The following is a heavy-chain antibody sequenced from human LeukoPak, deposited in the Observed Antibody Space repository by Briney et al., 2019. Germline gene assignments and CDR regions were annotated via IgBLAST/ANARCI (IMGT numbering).Heavy chain of an antibody. CDR1: GFTFSSYM. CDR2: INCGSTYT. D-gene: IGHD1-1*01. Sequence: AGGSLRLSCAASGFTFSSYMMNWVRQAPGKGLEWVSSINCGSTYTYYTESVKGRFTVSRDNAKNSLFLQMNSLRAEDTAIYYCARSLTTLTYEGYWGQGTLVTVSS. CDR3: ARSLTTLTYEGY. J-gene: IGHJ4*02. V-gene: IGHV3-21*01.